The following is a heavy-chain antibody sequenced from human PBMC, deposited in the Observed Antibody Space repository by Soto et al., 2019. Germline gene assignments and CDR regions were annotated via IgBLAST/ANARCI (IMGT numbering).Heavy chain of an antibody. D-gene: IGHD6-13*01. CDR3: VASLAASGLNWLDP. Sequence: SETLSLTCIVSGGSISEKYWNWVRQPPGKGLEWIGFIFANGHTDYNPSLKSRVTMSVDASKNQFSLRLTSMTAADTAVYYCVASLAASGLNWLDPWGRGTLVTVSS. J-gene: IGHJ5*02. CDR1: GGSISEKY. V-gene: IGHV4-4*07. CDR2: IFANGHT.